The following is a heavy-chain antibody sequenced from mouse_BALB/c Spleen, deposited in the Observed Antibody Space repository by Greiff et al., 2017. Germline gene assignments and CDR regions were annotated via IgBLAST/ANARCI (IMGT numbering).Heavy chain of an antibody. CDR1: GYTFTSYW. D-gene: IGHD2-1*01. CDR2: INPSNGRT. CDR3: ARAYGNYVDY. Sequence: QVQLQQSGAELVKPGASVKLSCKASGYTFTSYWMHWVKQRPGQGLEWIGEINPSNGRTNYNEKFKSKATLTVDKSSSTAYMQLSSLTSEDSAVYYCARAYGNYVDYWGQGTTLTVSS. V-gene: IGHV1S81*02. J-gene: IGHJ2*01.